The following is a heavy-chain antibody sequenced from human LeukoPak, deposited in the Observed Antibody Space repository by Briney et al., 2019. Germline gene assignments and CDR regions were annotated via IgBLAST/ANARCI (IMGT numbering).Heavy chain of an antibody. Sequence: PGGSLRLSCAPSGFPFSSYGMHWVRQAPGKGLEWVAGIWYDGSNKYYTDSVKGRLTTSRDNFKNTLYLQMNSLRAEDTAMYYCARDRGLVGAPTFDYWGQGTLVTVSS. D-gene: IGHD1-26*01. V-gene: IGHV3-33*01. CDR3: ARDRGLVGAPTFDY. J-gene: IGHJ4*02. CDR1: GFPFSSYG. CDR2: IWYDGSNK.